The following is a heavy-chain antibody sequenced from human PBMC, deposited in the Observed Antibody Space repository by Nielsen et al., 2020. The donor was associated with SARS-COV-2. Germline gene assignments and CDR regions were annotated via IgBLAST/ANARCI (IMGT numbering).Heavy chain of an antibody. CDR3: AVTVSGYYGPLDY. CDR1: GFTFSSYA. CDR2: ISGSGGST. J-gene: IGHJ4*02. D-gene: IGHD3-22*01. Sequence: GESLKISCAASGFTFSSYAMSWVRQAPGKGLEWVSAISGSGGSTYYADSVKGRFTISRDNSKNTLYLQMNSLRAEDTAVYYCAVTVSGYYGPLDYWGQGTLVTVSS. V-gene: IGHV3-23*01.